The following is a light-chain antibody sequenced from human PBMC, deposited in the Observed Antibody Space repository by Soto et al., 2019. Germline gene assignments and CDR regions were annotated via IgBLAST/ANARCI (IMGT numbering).Light chain of an antibody. CDR3: QQYGSKPRT. CDR2: GAS. J-gene: IGKJ1*01. V-gene: IGKV3-20*01. CDR1: QSVSSTN. Sequence: EIVLTQSPGTLSLSPGERATLSSRASQSVSSTNLAWYQQKPGQAPRLLIYGASSRATGIPDRFSGSGSGTDFTLTISRLESEDFAVYYCQQYGSKPRTFGQGTKVEI.